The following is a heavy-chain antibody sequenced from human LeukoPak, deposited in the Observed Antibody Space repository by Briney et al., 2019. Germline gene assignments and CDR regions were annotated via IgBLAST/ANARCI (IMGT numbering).Heavy chain of an antibody. CDR3: AKNGVNRFDY. Sequence: GGSLRLSCAGSGFTFSSYAMRWVRQAPGKGLEWVSSISGGSTSGGSTYYGDSAKARDTISRAHSKNKRTLRMKSPTAYDTAVYYCAKNGVNRFDYWGQGTLVTVSS. J-gene: IGHJ4*02. D-gene: IGHD2-8*01. CDR1: GFTFSSYA. V-gene: IGHV3-23*01. CDR2: ISGGSTSGGST.